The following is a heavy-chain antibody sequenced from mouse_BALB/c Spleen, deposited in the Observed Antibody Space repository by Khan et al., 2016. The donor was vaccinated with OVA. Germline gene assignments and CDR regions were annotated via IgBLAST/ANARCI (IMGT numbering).Heavy chain of an antibody. CDR1: GYTFTIYW. CDR3: ARGYSGTTSFAY. J-gene: IGHJ3*01. Sequence: QVQLQQPGAELVRPGASVKLSCKASGYTFTIYWMNWLKQRPGQGLEWIGMIDPSDSETHYSQMFKDKATLTVDKSSSTAYMQLSSLTSEDSAVXYCARGYSGTTSFAYWGQGTLVTVSA. CDR2: IDPSDSET. D-gene: IGHD1-1*01. V-gene: IGHV1-61*01.